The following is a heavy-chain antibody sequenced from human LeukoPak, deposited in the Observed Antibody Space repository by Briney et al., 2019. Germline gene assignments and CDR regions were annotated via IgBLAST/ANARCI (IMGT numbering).Heavy chain of an antibody. J-gene: IGHJ4*02. Sequence: GGSLRLSCAASGFTFSSFAMSWVRQTPGKGLAWVSTINAAGDDTFYSASVKGRFTISRDNSRSTLYLQMNSLRAEDTAVYYCAREGEYSSSSKEFDYWGQGTLVTVSS. V-gene: IGHV3-23*01. D-gene: IGHD6-13*01. CDR1: GFTFSSFA. CDR2: INAAGDDT. CDR3: AREGEYSSSSKEFDY.